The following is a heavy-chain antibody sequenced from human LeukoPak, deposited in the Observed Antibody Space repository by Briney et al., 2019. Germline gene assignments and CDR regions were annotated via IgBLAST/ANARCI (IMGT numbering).Heavy chain of an antibody. Sequence: SETLSLTCAVYGGSFSGYYWNWIRQPPGKGLEWIGEINHSGSTSYNPSLKTRVTISVDMSKNQFSLRLTSVIAADTAVYFCEERGGITPASRWGQGTLVTVTS. CDR1: GGSFSGYY. V-gene: IGHV4-34*01. D-gene: IGHD4-23*01. CDR2: INHSGST. J-gene: IGHJ4*02. CDR3: EERGGITPASR.